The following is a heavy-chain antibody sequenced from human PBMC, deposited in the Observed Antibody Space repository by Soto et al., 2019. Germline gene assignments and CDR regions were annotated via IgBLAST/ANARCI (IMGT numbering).Heavy chain of an antibody. J-gene: IGHJ6*02. CDR2: ISSSGSTI. CDR1: GFTFSSYE. CDR3: ARDWEATVTLEGYYYYYGMDV. D-gene: IGHD4-17*01. Sequence: GGSLSLSCAASGFTFSSYEMNWVRQAPGEGLEWVSYISSSGSTIYYADSVKGRFTISRDNAKNSLYLQMNSLRAEDTAVYYCARDWEATVTLEGYYYYYGMDVWGQGTTVTVSS. V-gene: IGHV3-48*03.